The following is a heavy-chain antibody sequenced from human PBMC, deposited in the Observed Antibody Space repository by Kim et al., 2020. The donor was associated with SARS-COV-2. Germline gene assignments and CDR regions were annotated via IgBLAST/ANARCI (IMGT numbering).Heavy chain of an antibody. V-gene: IGHV1-2*02. CDR2: GT. CDR3: ARLLEAWFDP. J-gene: IGHJ5*02. Sequence: GTNDAQKFQGRVTMTRDTSISTAYRELSRLRSDDTAVYYCARLLEAWFDPWGQGTLVTVSS.